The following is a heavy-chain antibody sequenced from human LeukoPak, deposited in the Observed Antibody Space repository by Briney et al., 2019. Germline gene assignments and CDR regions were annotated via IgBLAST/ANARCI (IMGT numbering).Heavy chain of an antibody. V-gene: IGHV3-23*01. Sequence: AGGSLRLSCAASGFTFSSYAMSWVRQAPGKGLEWVSAISGSGGSTYYADSVKGRFTISRDNSKNTMYLQMNSLRAEDTAVYYCARKEEDTEFDYWGQGTLVNVSS. D-gene: IGHD2-15*01. CDR2: ISGSGGST. CDR3: ARKEEDTEFDY. J-gene: IGHJ4*02. CDR1: GFTFSSYA.